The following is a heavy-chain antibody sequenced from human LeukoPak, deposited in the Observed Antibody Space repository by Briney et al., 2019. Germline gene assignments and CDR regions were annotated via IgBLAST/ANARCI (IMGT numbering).Heavy chain of an antibody. CDR2: LKQDGSEK. J-gene: IGHJ4*02. V-gene: IGHV3-7*01. Sequence: GGSLRLSCAVSGFFFSDFWMSWVSQLPGKGLEWVANLKQDGSEKYYVDSVKGRFTTSRDNAKNSMYLQMNSLRADDTAVYYCARCRWYGGKGAFDYWGQGTLVTVSS. D-gene: IGHD4-23*01. CDR1: GFFFSDFW. CDR3: ARCRWYGGKGAFDY.